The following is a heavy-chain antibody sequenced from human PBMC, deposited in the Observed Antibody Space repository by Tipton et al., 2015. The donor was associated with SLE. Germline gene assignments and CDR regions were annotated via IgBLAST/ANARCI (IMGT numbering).Heavy chain of an antibody. CDR1: GGSISSGSYY. V-gene: IGHV4-61*09. J-gene: IGHJ3*02. Sequence: LRLSCTVSGGSISSGSYYWSWIRQPAGKGLEWIGHIYTSGSTNYNPSLKSRITISVDTSKNQFSLKLSSVTAADTAVYYCARDYDSSGYYHGTALDIWGQGTMVTVSS. D-gene: IGHD3-22*01. CDR2: IYTSGST. CDR3: ARDYDSSGYYHGTALDI.